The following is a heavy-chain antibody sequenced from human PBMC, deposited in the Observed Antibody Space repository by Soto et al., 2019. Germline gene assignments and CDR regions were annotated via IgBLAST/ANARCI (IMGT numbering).Heavy chain of an antibody. Sequence: PGGSLRLSCAAAGCTLSDYWMNWVRQAPGKGLVWVSRIDSDGSSTSYADSVKGRFTISRDNAKNTLYLQMNRLRAEDTAVYYYAKSTCFDPWGQGYRVTVS. CDR3: AKSTCFDP. CDR2: IDSDGSST. J-gene: IGHJ5*02. CDR1: GCTLSDYW. V-gene: IGHV3-74*01.